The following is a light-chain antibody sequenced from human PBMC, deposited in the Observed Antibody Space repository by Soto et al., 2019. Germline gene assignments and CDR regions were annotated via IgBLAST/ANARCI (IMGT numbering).Light chain of an antibody. CDR2: DAS. J-gene: IGKJ1*01. V-gene: IGKV3-15*01. Sequence: EIVMTQSPATLSVSPGETATLSCRASHTITSHIAWYQQKPGQAPRLLMHDASARATGIPARFSASGSGTEFTLTISSLQSEDFAVYYCQQYYYWWTFGQGTKVEIK. CDR1: HTITSH. CDR3: QQYYYWWT.